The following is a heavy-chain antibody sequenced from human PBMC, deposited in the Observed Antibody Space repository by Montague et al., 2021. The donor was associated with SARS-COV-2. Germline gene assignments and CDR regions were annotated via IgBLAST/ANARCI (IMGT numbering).Heavy chain of an antibody. D-gene: IGHD6-6*01. Sequence: SETLSLTCAVYGGSFSGYYWSWIRQPPGRGREWIGEINHSGSTNYNPSLKSRVTISMDTSKNQFSLKLSSVTAADTAVYYCARGVRQLGVRYYYYYIDVWDKGTTVTVSS. J-gene: IGHJ6*03. CDR3: ARGVRQLGVRYYYYYIDV. V-gene: IGHV4-34*01. CDR2: INHSGST. CDR1: GGSFSGYY.